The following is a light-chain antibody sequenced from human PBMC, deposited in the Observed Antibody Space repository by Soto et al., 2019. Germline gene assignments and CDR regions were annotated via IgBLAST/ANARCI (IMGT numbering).Light chain of an antibody. CDR1: QDITNY. CDR2: EAS. J-gene: IGKJ2*01. Sequence: DIQMTQSPSSLSASVGDRVNITCPASQDITNYLNWFQQKLGKAPKVLISEASFLQTGVPSRFSGSQSGTDFTFSSSSLQPEDIATDYCQQYEKPPYTFGQGTKVEIK. CDR3: QQYEKPPYT. V-gene: IGKV1-33*01.